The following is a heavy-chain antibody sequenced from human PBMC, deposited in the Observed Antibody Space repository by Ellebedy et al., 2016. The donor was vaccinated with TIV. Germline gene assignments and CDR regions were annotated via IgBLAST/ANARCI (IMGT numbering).Heavy chain of an antibody. D-gene: IGHD3-10*02. Sequence: GGSLRLSCAASKFTVSYNYMNWVRQAPGKGQEWVSGIYTDDSTDYANSVKGRFTISRDNSKNTLYLQMNHLRTEDTAVYYCARASFYDVDLSGWYFDLWGRGTLITVSS. CDR3: ARASFYDVDLSGWYFDL. CDR1: KFTVSYNY. CDR2: IYTDDST. V-gene: IGHV3-66*01. J-gene: IGHJ2*01.